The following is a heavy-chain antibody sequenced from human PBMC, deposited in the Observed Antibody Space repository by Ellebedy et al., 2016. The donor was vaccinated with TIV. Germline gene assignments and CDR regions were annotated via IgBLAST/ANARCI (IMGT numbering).Heavy chain of an antibody. Sequence: ASVKVSCKVSGYTFSDYYLHWVQQAPGKGLEWMGLVDPEDGETMYAEKFQGRVTISADTSTDTAYMELRGLRSDDTAVFYCATPGGDFDYWGQGTQVTVSS. J-gene: IGHJ4*02. CDR1: GYTFSDYY. V-gene: IGHV1-69-2*01. D-gene: IGHD1-26*01. CDR3: ATPGGDFDY. CDR2: VDPEDGET.